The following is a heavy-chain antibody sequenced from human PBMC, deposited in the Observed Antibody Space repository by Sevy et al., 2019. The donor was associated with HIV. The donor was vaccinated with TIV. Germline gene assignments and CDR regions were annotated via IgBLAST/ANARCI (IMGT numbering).Heavy chain of an antibody. D-gene: IGHD3-10*01. J-gene: IGHJ4*02. Sequence: GGSLRLSCAASGFTFSSYAMHWARQAPGKGLEWVAVISYDGSNKYYADSVKGRFTISRDNSKNTLYLQMNSLRAEDTAVYYCARAYFPREKRDLWFGELLLGYWGQGTLVTVSS. CDR3: ARAYFPREKRDLWFGELLLGY. CDR1: GFTFSSYA. V-gene: IGHV3-30-3*01. CDR2: ISYDGSNK.